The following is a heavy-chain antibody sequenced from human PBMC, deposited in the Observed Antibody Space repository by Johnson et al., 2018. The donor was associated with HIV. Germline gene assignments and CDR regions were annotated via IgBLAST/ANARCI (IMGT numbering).Heavy chain of an antibody. CDR3: ARGRHSSGYYTAAFDI. J-gene: IGHJ3*02. Sequence: EVQLVESGGGLVQPGGSLRLSCTASGFIVSSNYMSWVRQAPGKGLEWVSVIYTDDSIYYADSVKGRFTISRDNSKNTLYLQMNSLRAEDTALHYCARGRHSSGYYTAAFDIWGQGTMVTVSS. V-gene: IGHV3-66*01. D-gene: IGHD3-22*01. CDR2: IYTDDSI. CDR1: GFIVSSNY.